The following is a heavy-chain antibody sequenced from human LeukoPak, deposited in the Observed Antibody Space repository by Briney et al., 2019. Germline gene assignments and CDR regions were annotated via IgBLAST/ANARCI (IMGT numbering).Heavy chain of an antibody. CDR2: IYDSGST. CDR1: GGPISSYY. J-gene: IGHJ4*02. Sequence: SETLSLTCTVSGGPISSYYWTWIRQPAGKGLEWIGTIYDSGSTFYNPSLKSRVTISADTSKSQFSLKLNSVTAADTAVYHCAKRAYGTGFGYWGQGILVTVSS. D-gene: IGHD3/OR15-3a*01. V-gene: IGHV4-59*05. CDR3: AKRAYGTGFGY.